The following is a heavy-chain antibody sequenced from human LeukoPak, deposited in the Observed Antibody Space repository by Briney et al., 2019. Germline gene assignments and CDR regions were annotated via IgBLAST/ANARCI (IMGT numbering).Heavy chain of an antibody. CDR1: GGSISSSSYY. Sequence: SETLSLTCTVSGGSISSSSYYWGWIRQPPGKGLEWIGSIYYSGSTYYNPSLKSRVTISVDTSKNQFSLKLSSVTAADTAVYYCARAHEYSGYDLGVDYWGQGTLVTVSS. D-gene: IGHD5-12*01. V-gene: IGHV4-39*07. J-gene: IGHJ4*02. CDR3: ARAHEYSGYDLGVDY. CDR2: IYYSGST.